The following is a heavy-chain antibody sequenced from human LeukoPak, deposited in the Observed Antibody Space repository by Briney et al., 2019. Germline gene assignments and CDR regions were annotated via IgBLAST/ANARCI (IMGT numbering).Heavy chain of an antibody. D-gene: IGHD1/OR15-1a*01. J-gene: IGHJ4*02. V-gene: IGHV1-2*02. CDR3: ARSPISITGTTVDY. CDR2: INPNSGGT. CDR1: GYTFTGYY. Sequence: GASVKVSCKASGYTFTGYYMHWARQAPGQGLEWMGWINPNSGGTNYAQKFQGRVTMTRDTSISTAYMELSRLRSDDTAVYYCARSPISITGTTVDYWGQGTLVTVSS.